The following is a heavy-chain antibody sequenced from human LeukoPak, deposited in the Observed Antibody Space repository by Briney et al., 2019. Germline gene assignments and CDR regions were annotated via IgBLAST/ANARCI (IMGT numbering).Heavy chain of an antibody. Sequence: LKRVAVISYDGSNKYYADSVKGRFTISRDNSKNTLYLQMNSLRAEDTAVYDCARVISGTLDYWGQGTLVTVSS. D-gene: IGHD1-20*01. CDR3: ARVISGTLDY. J-gene: IGHJ4*02. CDR2: ISYDGSNK. V-gene: IGHV3-30*04.